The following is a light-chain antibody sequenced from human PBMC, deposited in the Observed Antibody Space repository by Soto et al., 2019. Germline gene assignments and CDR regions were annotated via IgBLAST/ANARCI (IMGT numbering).Light chain of an antibody. CDR1: QSINSY. CDR3: LQTNSVPYT. Sequence: DIQMTQSPSSLSASVGDTVTLSCRASQSINSYLNWYQLQPGRAPKLLIYCASSLQGGVSSRFSGAGAETDFTLTISGLQPEDFATYFCLQTNSVPYTFVQGTNL. CDR2: CAS. J-gene: IGKJ2*01. V-gene: IGKV1-39*01.